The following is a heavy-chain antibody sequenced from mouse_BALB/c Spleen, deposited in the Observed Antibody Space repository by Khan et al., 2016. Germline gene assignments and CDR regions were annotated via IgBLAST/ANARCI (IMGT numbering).Heavy chain of an antibody. V-gene: IGHV9-1*02. J-gene: IGHJ1*01. CDR2: INTYTGEP. D-gene: IGHD2-4*01. CDR3: ARPPYYDYDGRRYFDV. Sequence: QIQLVQSGPELKKPGETVKISCKASGYTFTNYGMNWVKQAPGKGLKWMGWINTYTGEPTYADDFKGRFAFSLETSASTAYLQINNLKNEDMATYFCARPPYYDYDGRRYFDVWGAGTTVTVSS. CDR1: GYTFTNYG.